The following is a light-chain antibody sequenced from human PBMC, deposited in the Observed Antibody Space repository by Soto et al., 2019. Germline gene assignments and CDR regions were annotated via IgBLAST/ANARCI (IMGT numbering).Light chain of an antibody. J-gene: IGKJ1*01. Sequence: EIVLTQSPGTLSFSPGERATLSCRASQSVSSSYLAWYQQKPGQAPRLLIYGASSRATGIPDGFSGSGSGTDFTLTISRLEPEDFAVYYCQQYGSSPRTFGQGTKVDIK. CDR1: QSVSSSY. CDR3: QQYGSSPRT. V-gene: IGKV3-20*01. CDR2: GAS.